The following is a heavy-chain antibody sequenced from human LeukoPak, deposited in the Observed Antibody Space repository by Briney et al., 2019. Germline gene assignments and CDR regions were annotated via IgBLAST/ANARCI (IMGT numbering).Heavy chain of an antibody. Sequence: WGSLRLSCAATRFILNNYWMHWVRQAPGKGLVWVSRINIDGSSISYADSAKGRFTISRDNAKNTLYLQMNSLRVEDTAVYYCAAVGATRAYFEYWGQGTLVTVSS. CDR2: INIDGSSI. V-gene: IGHV3-74*01. CDR1: RFILNNYW. CDR3: AAVGATRAYFEY. D-gene: IGHD1-26*01. J-gene: IGHJ4*02.